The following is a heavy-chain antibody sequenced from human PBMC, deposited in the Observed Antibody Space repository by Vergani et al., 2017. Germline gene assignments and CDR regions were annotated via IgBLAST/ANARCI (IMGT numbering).Heavy chain of an antibody. J-gene: IGHJ4*02. CDR2: VSHSGST. Sequence: QLQESGPGLVKPSETLSHTCSVSGYSITSGFYWAWIRQPPGKGLEWIVSVSHSGSTFYNSSLRSRVTITLDTSRNQFSLNLRSVIAADTAMYYCARDAXQGVNVSDSTPGYWGQGTLVSVSS. V-gene: IGHV4-38-2*02. CDR3: ARDAXQGVNVSDSTPGY. CDR1: GYSITSGFY. D-gene: IGHD2-21*01.